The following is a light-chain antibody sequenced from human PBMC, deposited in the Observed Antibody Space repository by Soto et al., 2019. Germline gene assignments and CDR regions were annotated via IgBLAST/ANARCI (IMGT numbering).Light chain of an antibody. Sequence: DVVMTQSPLSLPVTLGQPASISCRSSQSLLYSDGNSYLSWFQQRPGQSPRRLIYRASNRDSGVPDRFSVSGSGTDFTLKISRVEVEDVGVYYCMQGKYWPPITFGQGTRLEIK. V-gene: IGKV2-30*01. CDR3: MQGKYWPPIT. J-gene: IGKJ5*01. CDR2: RAS. CDR1: QSLLYSDGNSY.